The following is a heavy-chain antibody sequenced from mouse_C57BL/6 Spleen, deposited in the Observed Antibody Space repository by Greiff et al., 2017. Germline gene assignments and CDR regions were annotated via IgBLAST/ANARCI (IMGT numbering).Heavy chain of an antibody. Sequence: VQLQQSGAELVKPGASVKLSCTASGFNIKDYYMPWVKQRTEQGLEWIGRIDPVDGETKYAPKFQGKATITADTSSNTASLQLSRLTSEDTAVYYGARPFYYYGSLYFDYWGQGTTLTVSS. CDR2: IDPVDGET. J-gene: IGHJ2*01. CDR1: GFNIKDYY. D-gene: IGHD1-1*01. CDR3: ARPFYYYGSLYFDY. V-gene: IGHV14-2*01.